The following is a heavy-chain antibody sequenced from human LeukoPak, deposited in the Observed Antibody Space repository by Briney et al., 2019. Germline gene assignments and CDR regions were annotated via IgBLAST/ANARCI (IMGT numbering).Heavy chain of an antibody. Sequence: SETLSLTCAVCGGSFSGYYWSWIRQPPGKGLEWIGEINHSGSTNYNPSLKSRVTISVDTSKNQFSLKLSSVTAADTAVYYCARDPSSFGGRFDPWGQGTLVAVSS. D-gene: IGHD3-10*01. J-gene: IGHJ5*02. V-gene: IGHV4-34*01. CDR1: GGSFSGYY. CDR2: INHSGST. CDR3: ARDPSSFGGRFDP.